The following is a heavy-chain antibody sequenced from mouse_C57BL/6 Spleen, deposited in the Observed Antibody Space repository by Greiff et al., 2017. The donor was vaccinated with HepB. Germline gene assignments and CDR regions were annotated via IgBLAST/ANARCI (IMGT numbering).Heavy chain of an antibody. J-gene: IGHJ4*01. D-gene: IGHD1-1*01. CDR1: GFSFNTYA. V-gene: IGHV10-1*01. Sequence: EVKLVESGGGLVQPKGSLKLSCAASGFSFNTYAMNWVRQAPGKGLEWVARIRSKSNNYATYYADSVKDRFTISRDDSESMLYLQMNNLKTEDTAMYYCVRQTTVVAPYAMDYWGQGTSVTVSS. CDR2: IRSKSNNYAT. CDR3: VRQTTVVAPYAMDY.